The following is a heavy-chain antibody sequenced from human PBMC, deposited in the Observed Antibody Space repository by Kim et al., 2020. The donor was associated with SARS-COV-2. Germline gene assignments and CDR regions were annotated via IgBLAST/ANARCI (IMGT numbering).Heavy chain of an antibody. J-gene: IGHJ4*02. Sequence: SETLSLTCTVSGGSISSGSYYWSWIRQPAGKGLEWIGRIYTSGSTNYNPSLKSRVTISVDTSKNQFSLKLSSVTAADTAVYYCARGARRDGYTFDYWGQGTLVTVSS. V-gene: IGHV4-61*02. CDR1: GGSISSGSYY. CDR2: IYTSGST. D-gene: IGHD5-12*01. CDR3: ARGARRDGYTFDY.